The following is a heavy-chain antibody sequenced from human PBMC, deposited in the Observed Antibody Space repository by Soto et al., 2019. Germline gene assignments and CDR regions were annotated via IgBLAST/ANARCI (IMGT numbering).Heavy chain of an antibody. J-gene: IGHJ4*02. CDR2: INHSGST. Sequence: SETLSLTCAVYGGSFSGYYWSWIRQPPGRGLEWIGEINHSGSTNYNPSLKSRVTISVDTSKNQFSLKLSSVTAADTAVYYCARVGTTVNFYYFDYWGQGTLVTVSS. CDR3: ARVGTTVNFYYFDY. CDR1: GGSFSGYY. V-gene: IGHV4-34*01. D-gene: IGHD4-17*01.